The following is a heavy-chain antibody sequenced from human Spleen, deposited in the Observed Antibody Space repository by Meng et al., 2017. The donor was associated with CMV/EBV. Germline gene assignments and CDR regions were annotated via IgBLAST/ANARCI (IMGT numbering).Heavy chain of an antibody. CDR3: TKAYTAMGRDY. Sequence: GESLKISCAASGFTFSSYWMSWVRQAPGKGLEWVANIKQDGGEKYYVDSVKGRFTISRDNAKNSLYLQMNSLRAEDTAVYYCTKAYTAMGRDYWGQGTLVTVSS. J-gene: IGHJ4*02. CDR2: IKQDGGEK. D-gene: IGHD5-18*01. CDR1: GFTFSSYW. V-gene: IGHV3-7*01.